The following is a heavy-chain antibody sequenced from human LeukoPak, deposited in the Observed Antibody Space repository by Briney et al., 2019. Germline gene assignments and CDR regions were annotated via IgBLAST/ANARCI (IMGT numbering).Heavy chain of an antibody. D-gene: IGHD6-19*01. CDR3: AILSSGWYLVRFDY. J-gene: IGHJ4*02. Sequence: SETLSLTCAVYGGSFSGYYWSWIRQPPGKGLEWIGEINHSGSTNYNPSLKSRVTISVDTSKNQFSLKLSSVTAADTAVYYCAILSSGWYLVRFDYWGQGTLVTVSS. V-gene: IGHV4-34*01. CDR2: INHSGST. CDR1: GGSFSGYY.